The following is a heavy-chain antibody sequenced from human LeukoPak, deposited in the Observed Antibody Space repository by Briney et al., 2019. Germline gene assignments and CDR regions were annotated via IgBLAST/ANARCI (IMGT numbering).Heavy chain of an antibody. CDR1: GFAFSNCG. J-gene: IGHJ4*02. CDR2: ITYDGNTK. Sequence: GGSLRLSCAASGFAFSNCGMHWVRQAPGKGLEWVAVITYDGNTKYYLDSVKGRFTISRDNSKNTLYLQMSSLRGEDTAVYYCTKDYSSGWYGGIDYWGLGTLVTVSS. D-gene: IGHD6-19*01. V-gene: IGHV3-30*18. CDR3: TKDYSSGWYGGIDY.